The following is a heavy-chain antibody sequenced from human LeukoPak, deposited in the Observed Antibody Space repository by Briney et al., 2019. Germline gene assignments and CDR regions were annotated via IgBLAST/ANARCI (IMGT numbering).Heavy chain of an antibody. CDR1: GFTFSSYG. J-gene: IGHJ4*02. Sequence: GGSLRLSCAASGFTFSSYGMHWVRQAPGKGLEWVAVIWYDGSNKNYADSVKGRFTISRDNSKNTLYLQMNSLRGDDTAVYYCAKDVGKWESLHFFDYWGQGTLVTVSS. V-gene: IGHV3-33*06. D-gene: IGHD1-26*01. CDR3: AKDVGKWESLHFFDY. CDR2: IWYDGSNK.